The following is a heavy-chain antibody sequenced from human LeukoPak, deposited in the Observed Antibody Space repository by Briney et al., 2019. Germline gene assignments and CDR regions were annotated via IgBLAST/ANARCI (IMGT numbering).Heavy chain of an antibody. D-gene: IGHD6-13*01. CDR1: GYSFLSHW. CDR3: ARHASPYSSNYYFDY. J-gene: IGHJ4*02. V-gene: IGHV5-51*01. Sequence: GESLKISCEGSGYSFLSHWIGWVRQMPWKGLEWIGIIYPGDSDTRYNPSFQGQVTISADKSISTAYLQWSSLKASDTAMYYCARHASPYSSNYYFDYWGQGALVTVSS. CDR2: IYPGDSDT.